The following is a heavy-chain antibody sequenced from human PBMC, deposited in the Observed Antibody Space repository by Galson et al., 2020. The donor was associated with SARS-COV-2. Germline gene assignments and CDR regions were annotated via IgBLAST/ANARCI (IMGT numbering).Heavy chain of an antibody. Sequence: GESLKISCSVSGFTYRTYAMRWVRQAPGKGLEWVSGVSGRGDRTYYADSVKGRFTISRDNSKNTLILEMNSLRVEDSALYYCAKDRYYESSALWEFDSRGQGTQVTVSS. CDR2: VSGRGDRT. J-gene: IGHJ4*02. V-gene: IGHV3-23*01. CDR1: GFTYRTYA. CDR3: AKDRYYESSALWEFDS. D-gene: IGHD3-22*01.